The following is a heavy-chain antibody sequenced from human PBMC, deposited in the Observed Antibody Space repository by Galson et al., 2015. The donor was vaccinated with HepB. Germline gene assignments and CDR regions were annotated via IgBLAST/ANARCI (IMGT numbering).Heavy chain of an antibody. Sequence: SVKVSCKASGYTFTSYGISWVRQAPGQGLEWMGWISAYNGNTNYAQKLQGRVTMTTDTSTSTAYMELRSLRSDDTAVYYCARVAFVVAADYYGMDVWGQGTTVTVSS. J-gene: IGHJ6*02. D-gene: IGHD2-15*01. V-gene: IGHV1-18*01. CDR1: GYTFTSYG. CDR2: ISAYNGNT. CDR3: ARVAFVVAADYYGMDV.